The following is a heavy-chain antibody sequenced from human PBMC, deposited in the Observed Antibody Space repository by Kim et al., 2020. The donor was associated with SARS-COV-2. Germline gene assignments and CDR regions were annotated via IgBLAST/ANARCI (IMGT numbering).Heavy chain of an antibody. CDR2: INPNSGGT. V-gene: IGHV1-2*06. D-gene: IGHD4-17*01. CDR1: GYTFTGYY. J-gene: IGHJ4*02. CDR3: ASMPTRTTVFFDY. Sequence: ASVKVSCKASGYTFTGYYMHWVRQAPGQGLEWMGRINPNSGGTNYAQKFQGRVTMTRDTSISTAYMELSRLRSDDTAVYYCASMPTRTTVFFDYWGQGTLVTVSS.